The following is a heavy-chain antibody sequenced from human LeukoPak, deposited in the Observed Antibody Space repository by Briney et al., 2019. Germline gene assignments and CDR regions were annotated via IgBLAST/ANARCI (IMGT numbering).Heavy chain of an antibody. CDR1: GFAFSIYW. Sequence: PGGSLRLSCAASGFAFSIYWVHWVRQAPGKGLEWVAVIWYDGNNKYYADSVKGRFTISRDNSKNTLYLQMNSLRAEDTAVYYCARAFTSTGYYYVEYWGQGTLVTVSS. CDR3: ARAFTSTGYYYVEY. D-gene: IGHD3-22*01. V-gene: IGHV3-33*08. J-gene: IGHJ4*02. CDR2: IWYDGNNK.